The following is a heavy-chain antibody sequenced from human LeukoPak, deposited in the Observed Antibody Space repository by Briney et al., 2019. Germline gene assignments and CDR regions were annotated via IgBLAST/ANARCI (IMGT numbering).Heavy chain of an antibody. CDR1: GFTFSSYI. Sequence: GGSLRLSCAASGFTFSSYIMNWVRQAPGKGLEWVSSISSSSSYIYYADSVKGRFTISRDNAKNSLYLQMNSLRAEDTAVYYCARGSPSGIDPWGQGTLVTVSS. CDR2: ISSSSSYI. D-gene: IGHD2-15*01. J-gene: IGHJ5*02. V-gene: IGHV3-21*01. CDR3: ARGSPSGIDP.